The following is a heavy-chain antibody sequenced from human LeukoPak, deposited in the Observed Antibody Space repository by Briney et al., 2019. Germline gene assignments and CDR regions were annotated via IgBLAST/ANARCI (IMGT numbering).Heavy chain of an antibody. CDR3: ARGRGSSSWTNWFDP. J-gene: IGHJ5*02. D-gene: IGHD6-13*01. Sequence: EASVKVSCKASGYTFTSYDINWVRQATGQGLEWMGWMNPNSGNTGYAQKFQGRVTITRNTSISTAYMELSSLRSEDTAVYYCARGRGSSSWTNWFDPWGQGTLVTVSS. CDR2: MNPNSGNT. V-gene: IGHV1-8*03. CDR1: GYTFTSYD.